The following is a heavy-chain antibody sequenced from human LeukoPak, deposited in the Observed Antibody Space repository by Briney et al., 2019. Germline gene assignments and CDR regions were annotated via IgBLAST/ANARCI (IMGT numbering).Heavy chain of an antibody. J-gene: IGHJ6*03. D-gene: IGHD6-13*01. CDR3: AKGHPYSSSGMGNYYYYYMDV. Sequence: PGRSLRLSCAASGFTFSSYGMHWVRQAPGKGLEWVAVIWYGGSNKYYADSVKGRFTISRDNSKNTLYPQMNSLRAEDTAVYYCAKGHPYSSSGMGNYYYYYMDVWGKGTTVTVSS. CDR2: IWYGGSNK. V-gene: IGHV3-30*18. CDR1: GFTFSSYG.